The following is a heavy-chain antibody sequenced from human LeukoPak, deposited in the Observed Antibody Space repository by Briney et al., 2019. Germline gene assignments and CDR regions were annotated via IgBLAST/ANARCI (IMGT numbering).Heavy chain of an antibody. Sequence: GGSLRLSCAASGFTFSSYSMNWVRQAPGKGLEWVSAISGSGGSTYYADSVKGRFTISRDNSKNTLYLQMNSLRAEDTAVYYCAKDSDYYDSSGYYYWFDPWGQGTLVTVSS. CDR1: GFTFSSYS. J-gene: IGHJ5*02. D-gene: IGHD3-22*01. V-gene: IGHV3-23*01. CDR2: ISGSGGST. CDR3: AKDSDYYDSSGYYYWFDP.